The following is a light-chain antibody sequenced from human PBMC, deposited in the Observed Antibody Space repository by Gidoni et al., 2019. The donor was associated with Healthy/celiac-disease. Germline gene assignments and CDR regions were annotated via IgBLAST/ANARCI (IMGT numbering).Light chain of an antibody. Sequence: DIVMTQSPDSLAVSLGERATINCKSSQSVLYSSNNKNYLAWYQQNPGQPPKLLIYWASTREPGVPDRFSGSGSGTDFTLTISSLQAEDVAVYYCQQYYSTPPYTFXQXTKLEIK. J-gene: IGKJ2*01. CDR2: WAS. CDR3: QQYYSTPPYT. CDR1: QSVLYSSNNKNY. V-gene: IGKV4-1*01.